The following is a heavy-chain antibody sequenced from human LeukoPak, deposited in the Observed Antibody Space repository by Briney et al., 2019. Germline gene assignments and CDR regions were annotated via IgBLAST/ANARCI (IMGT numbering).Heavy chain of an antibody. J-gene: IGHJ4*02. CDR2: IYYSGST. D-gene: IGHD2-2*01. CDR3: ARALGYCSSTSCFQGEDYFDY. Sequence: SQTLSLTCTVSGGSISSGDYYWSWIRQPPGKGLEWIGYIYYSGSTYYNPSLKSRVTISVDTSKNQFSLKLSSVTAADTAVYYCARALGYCSSTSCFQGEDYFDYWDQGTLVTVSS. V-gene: IGHV4-30-4*01. CDR1: GGSISSGDYY.